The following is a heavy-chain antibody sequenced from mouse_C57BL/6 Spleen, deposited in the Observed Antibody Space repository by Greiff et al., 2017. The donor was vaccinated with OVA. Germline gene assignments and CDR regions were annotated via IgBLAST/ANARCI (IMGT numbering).Heavy chain of an antibody. D-gene: IGHD3-2*02. J-gene: IGHJ4*01. CDR2: IHPNSGST. CDR3: AEDSSGPYAMDY. CDR1: GYTFTSYW. Sequence: QVQLQQPGAELVKPGASVKLSCKASGYTFTSYWMHWVKQRPGQGLEWIGMIHPNSGSTNYNEKFKSKATLTVDKSSSTAYMQLSSLTSEDSAVYYCAEDSSGPYAMDYWGQGTSVTVSS. V-gene: IGHV1-64*01.